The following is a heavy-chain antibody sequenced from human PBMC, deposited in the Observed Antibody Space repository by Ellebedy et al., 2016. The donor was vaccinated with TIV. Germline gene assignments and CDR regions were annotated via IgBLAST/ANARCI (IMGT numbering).Heavy chain of an antibody. CDR1: GGSIMRSGHY. D-gene: IGHD6-25*01. CDR2: LYFSGST. V-gene: IGHV4-39*02. CDR3: ATSAAIDAFDI. J-gene: IGHJ3*02. Sequence: SETLSLTXSVSGGSIMRSGHYCTWIRQPPGQGLEWIGGLYFSGSTWYNPSLKSRVTISVDTSKNLFSLRLRSVTASDTAVYYCATSAAIDAFDIWGQGTMVTVSS.